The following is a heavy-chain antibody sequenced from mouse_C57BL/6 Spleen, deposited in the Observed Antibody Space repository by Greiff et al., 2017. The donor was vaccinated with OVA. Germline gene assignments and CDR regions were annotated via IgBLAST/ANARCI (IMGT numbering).Heavy chain of an antibody. CDR3: ARGSTMIKGAWFAY. V-gene: IGHV5-9*01. J-gene: IGHJ3*01. CDR1: GFTFSSYT. Sequence: EVQLVESGGGLVKPGGSLKLSCAASGFTFSSYTMSWVRQTPEKRLEWVATISGGGGNTYYPDSVKGRFTISRDNAKNTLYLQMSSLRSEDTALYYCARGSTMIKGAWFAYWGQGTLVTVSA. D-gene: IGHD2-4*01. CDR2: ISGGGGNT.